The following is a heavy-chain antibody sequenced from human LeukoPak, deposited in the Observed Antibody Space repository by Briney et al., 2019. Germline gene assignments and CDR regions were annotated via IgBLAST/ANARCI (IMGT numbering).Heavy chain of an antibody. V-gene: IGHV3-7*01. J-gene: IGHJ4*02. CDR2: INQDGGEK. Sequence: GGFLRLSCAASGFTFSSNWMSWVRQAPGKGLEWVANINQDGGEKYFVDSVKGRFTISRDNAKNSLYLQMNSLRAEDTAVYHCATGRSCTTCYLPDYWGQGTLVTVSS. D-gene: IGHD2-2*01. CDR3: ATGRSCTTCYLPDY. CDR1: GFTFSSNW.